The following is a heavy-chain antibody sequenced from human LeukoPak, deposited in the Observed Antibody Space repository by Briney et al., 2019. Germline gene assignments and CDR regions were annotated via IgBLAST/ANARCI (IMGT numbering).Heavy chain of an antibody. J-gene: IGHJ4*02. Sequence: GGSLRLSCVVSGFTFSSYWMSWVRQAPGKGLEWVANIKQDGSEKYYVDSVKGRFTISRDNTRNSLYLQMTNLRGDDTAVYYCARDVVGSLDYWGQGTLVTVSS. D-gene: IGHD1-26*01. CDR3: ARDVVGSLDY. V-gene: IGHV3-7*01. CDR1: GFTFSSYW. CDR2: IKQDGSEK.